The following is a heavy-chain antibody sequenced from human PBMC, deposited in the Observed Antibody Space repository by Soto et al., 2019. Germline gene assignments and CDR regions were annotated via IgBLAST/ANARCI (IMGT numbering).Heavy chain of an antibody. J-gene: IGHJ4*02. D-gene: IGHD6-19*01. CDR2: IGGRGDIT. Sequence: GGSLRLSCAASGFTFSSYAMSWVRQAPGKGLEWVSAIGGRGDITHYAESVKGRLTISRDNSKNTMFLQMDGLRDDDTAVYYCAKSLRLSGWALFDNWGQGTLVTVSS. CDR1: GFTFSSYA. CDR3: AKSLRLSGWALFDN. V-gene: IGHV3-23*01.